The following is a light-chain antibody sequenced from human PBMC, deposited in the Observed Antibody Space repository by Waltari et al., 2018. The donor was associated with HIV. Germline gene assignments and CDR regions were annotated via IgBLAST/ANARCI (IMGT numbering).Light chain of an antibody. CDR3: QQHYILRST. V-gene: IGKV4-1*01. J-gene: IGKJ4*01. Sequence: DIVMTQSPDSLAVSLGERATINCKSSQSVLYNSNNKNYLAWYQQKPGQPPKLLIFWASTRAFGVPDRFSGSGSGTDFTLTISRVQADDVATYYCQQHYILRSTFGGGTKIEI. CDR1: QSVLYNSNNKNY. CDR2: WAS.